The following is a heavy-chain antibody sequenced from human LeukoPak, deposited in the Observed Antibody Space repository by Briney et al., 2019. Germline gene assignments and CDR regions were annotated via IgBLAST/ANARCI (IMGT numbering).Heavy chain of an antibody. V-gene: IGHV1-8*01. D-gene: IGHD2-21*01. Sequence: ASVKVSCKASGYTFTSYDINWVRQATGQGLEWMGWMNPNSGNTGYAQKFQGRVTMTRNTSISTAYMELSSLRSEDTAAYYCARVVTPRIASWFDPWGQGTLVTVSS. CDR1: GYTFTSYD. J-gene: IGHJ5*02. CDR3: ARVVTPRIASWFDP. CDR2: MNPNSGNT.